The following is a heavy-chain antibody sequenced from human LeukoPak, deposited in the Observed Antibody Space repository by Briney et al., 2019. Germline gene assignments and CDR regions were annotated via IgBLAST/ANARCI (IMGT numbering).Heavy chain of an antibody. V-gene: IGHV3-48*01. J-gene: IGHJ3*02. CDR2: ISSSSTI. Sequence: GGSLRLSCAASGFTFSSYSMNWVRQAPGKGLEWVSYISSSSTIYYADSVKGRFTISRDNAKNSLYLQMNSLRAEDTAVYYCARDKGIVVVPAAIGAFDIWGQGTMVTVSS. D-gene: IGHD2-2*01. CDR3: ARDKGIVVVPAAIGAFDI. CDR1: GFTFSSYS.